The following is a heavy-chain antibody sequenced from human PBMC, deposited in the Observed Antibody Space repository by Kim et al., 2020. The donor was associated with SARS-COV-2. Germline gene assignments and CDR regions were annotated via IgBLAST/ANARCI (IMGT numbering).Heavy chain of an antibody. J-gene: IGHJ4*02. V-gene: IGHV3-23*01. D-gene: IGHD4-17*01. CDR3: ARATVVTLYYFDY. Sequence: PGTSKGRFTNSKDNSKNTLYLQMNSLRAADTAVYYCARATVVTLYYFDYWGQGTLVTVSS.